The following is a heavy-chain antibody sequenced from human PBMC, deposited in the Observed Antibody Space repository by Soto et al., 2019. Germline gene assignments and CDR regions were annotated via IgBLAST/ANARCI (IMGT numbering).Heavy chain of an antibody. CDR3: AGIVVVPAAPGAFDI. Sequence: LCGGSISSGGYYWSWIRQHPGKGLEWIGYIYYSGSTYYNPSLKSRVTISVDTSKNQFSLKLSSVTAADTAVYYCAGIVVVPAAPGAFDIWGQGTMVTVSS. J-gene: IGHJ3*02. CDR1: GGSISSGGYY. V-gene: IGHV4-31*02. D-gene: IGHD2-2*01. CDR2: IYYSGST.